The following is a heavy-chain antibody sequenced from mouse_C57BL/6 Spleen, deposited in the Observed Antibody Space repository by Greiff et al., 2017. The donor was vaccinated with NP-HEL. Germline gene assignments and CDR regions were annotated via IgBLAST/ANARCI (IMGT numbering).Heavy chain of an antibody. Sequence: EVKLEESGGGLVQPGGSMKLSCVASGFTFSNYWMNWVRQSPEKGLEWVAQIRLKSDNYATHYAESVKGRFTISRDDSKCSVYLQMNNLRAEDTGIYYCTGDVFITTVAPYFDVWGTGTAVTVAS. CDR3: TGDVFITTVAPYFDV. CDR1: GFTFSNYW. J-gene: IGHJ1*03. V-gene: IGHV6-3*01. CDR2: IRLKSDNYAT. D-gene: IGHD1-1*01.